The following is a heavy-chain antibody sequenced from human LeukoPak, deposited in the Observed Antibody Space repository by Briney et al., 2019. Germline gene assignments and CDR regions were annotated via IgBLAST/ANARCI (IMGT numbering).Heavy chain of an antibody. CDR1: GITFSRSG. V-gene: IGHV3-30*03. CDR3: SRGSYYLDY. J-gene: IGHJ4*02. D-gene: IGHD1-26*01. Sequence: PGGSLRLSCAASGITFSRSGMHWVRQAPGKGLEWVAVISDDGSKKYYADSVKGRFTISRDNGKSSLYLQMNSLRAEDTAVYYCSRGSYYLDYWGQGTLVTVSS. CDR2: ISDDGSKK.